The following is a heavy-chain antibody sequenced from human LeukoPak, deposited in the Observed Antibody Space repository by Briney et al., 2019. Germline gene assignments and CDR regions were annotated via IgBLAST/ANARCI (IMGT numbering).Heavy chain of an antibody. CDR1: GGTFSSYA. Sequence: ASVKVSCKASGGTFSSYAISWVRQTPGKGLEWMGGFDPEAGETIYAQKFQGRVTITADESTSTAYMELSSLRSEDTAVYYCARVRWELPHGLDYWGQGTLVTVSS. CDR3: ARVRWELPHGLDY. CDR2: FDPEAGET. V-gene: IGHV1-69*13. D-gene: IGHD1-26*01. J-gene: IGHJ4*02.